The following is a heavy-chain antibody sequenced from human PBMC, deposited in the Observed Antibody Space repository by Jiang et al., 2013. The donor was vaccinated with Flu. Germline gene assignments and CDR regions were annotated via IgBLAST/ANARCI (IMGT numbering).Heavy chain of an antibody. J-gene: IGHJ3*02. D-gene: IGHD6-13*01. CDR3: ARPLSPYSSSIDAFDI. V-gene: IGHV5-10-1*01. Sequence: GAEVKKPGESLRISCKGSGYSFTSYWISWVRQMPGKGLEWMGRIDPSDSYTNYSPSFQGHVTISADKSISTAYLQWSSLKASDTAMYYCARPLSPYSSSIDAFDIWGQGTMVTVSS. CDR2: IDPSDSYT. CDR1: GYSFTSYW.